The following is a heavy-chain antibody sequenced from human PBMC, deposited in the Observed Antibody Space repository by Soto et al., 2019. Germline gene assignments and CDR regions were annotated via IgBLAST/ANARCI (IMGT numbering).Heavy chain of an antibody. CDR1: GDSVSSNSAA. CDR2: TYYRSKWYN. V-gene: IGHV6-1*01. J-gene: IGHJ3*02. CDR3: ARVVPDCSGGSCSWAFDI. Sequence: SQTLSLTCAISGDSVSSNSAAWNWIRQSPSRGLEWLGRTYYRSKWYNDYAVSVKSRITINPDTSKNQFSLQLNFVTPEDTAVYYCARVVPDCSGGSCSWAFDIWGQGTMVTVSS. D-gene: IGHD2-15*01.